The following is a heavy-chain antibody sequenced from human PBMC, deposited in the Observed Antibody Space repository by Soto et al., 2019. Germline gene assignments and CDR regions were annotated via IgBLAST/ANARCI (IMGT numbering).Heavy chain of an antibody. V-gene: IGHV3-23*01. D-gene: IGHD2-15*01. J-gene: IGHJ4*02. Sequence: GGSLRLSCAASGFTFSSYAMSWVRQAPGKGLEWVSAISGSGGSTYYADSVKGRFTISRDNSKNTLYLQMNSLRAEDTAVYYCAKDEGDIVVVVAATLDYWGQGTLVTVSS. CDR2: ISGSGGST. CDR1: GFTFSSYA. CDR3: AKDEGDIVVVVAATLDY.